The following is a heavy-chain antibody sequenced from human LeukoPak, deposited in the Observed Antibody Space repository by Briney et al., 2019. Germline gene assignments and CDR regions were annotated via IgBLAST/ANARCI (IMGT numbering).Heavy chain of an antibody. V-gene: IGHV3-30*03. CDR3: ARDLIGATAKFDY. Sequence: PGGSLRLSCAASGFTFSSYGMHWVRQAPGKGLEWVAVISYDGSNKYYADSVKGRFTISRDNSKNTLYLQMNSLRDEDTAVYYCARDLIGATAKFDYWGQGTLVTVSS. J-gene: IGHJ4*02. D-gene: IGHD5-12*01. CDR1: GFTFSSYG. CDR2: ISYDGSNK.